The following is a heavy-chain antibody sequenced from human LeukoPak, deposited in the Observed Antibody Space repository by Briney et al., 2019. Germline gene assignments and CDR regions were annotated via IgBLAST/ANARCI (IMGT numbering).Heavy chain of an antibody. CDR3: AKDILVLWPPSSPQNGPFDY. D-gene: IGHD3-10*01. CDR1: GFTVSNNY. J-gene: IGHJ4*02. V-gene: IGHV3-53*05. CDR2: IYSGGST. Sequence: GGSLRLSCAASGFTVSNNYVSWVRQAPGKGLEWVSVIYSGGSTYYADSVKGRFTMSRDNSKNTLYLQMNSLRAEDTAVYYCAKDILVLWPPSSPQNGPFDYWGQGTLVTVSS.